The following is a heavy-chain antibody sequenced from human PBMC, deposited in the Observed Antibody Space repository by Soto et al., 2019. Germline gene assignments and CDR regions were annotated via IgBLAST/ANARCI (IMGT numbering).Heavy chain of an antibody. CDR1: GYTFTTYY. J-gene: IGHJ4*02. CDR3: ARAYIWSPFDS. D-gene: IGHD1-20*01. V-gene: IGHV1-46*03. CDR2: INPSGGGT. Sequence: QVQLVQSGAEVKKPGASVKVSCTASGYTFTTYYMHWVRQAPGQGLEWMGIINPSGGGTTYAQKTQGRVIMTRDTSTSTVYMELSSVRSEDTAVYYCARAYIWSPFDSWGQGTLVTVSS.